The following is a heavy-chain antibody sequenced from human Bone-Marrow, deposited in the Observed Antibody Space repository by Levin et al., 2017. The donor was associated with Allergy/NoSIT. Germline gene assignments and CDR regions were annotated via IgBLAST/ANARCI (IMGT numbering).Heavy chain of an antibody. CDR3: TRSGTYGSGSYNVY. J-gene: IGHJ4*02. Sequence: PAASVKVSCKASGYTFTDYYMHWVRQAPGQGLEWMGRINPNSGGTNYAQNFQGRVTMTRDTSISTAYMELSSLRSDDTAVYYCTRSGTYGSGSYNVYWGQGTQVTVSS. CDR1: GYTFTDYY. V-gene: IGHV1-2*06. D-gene: IGHD3-10*01. CDR2: INPNSGGT.